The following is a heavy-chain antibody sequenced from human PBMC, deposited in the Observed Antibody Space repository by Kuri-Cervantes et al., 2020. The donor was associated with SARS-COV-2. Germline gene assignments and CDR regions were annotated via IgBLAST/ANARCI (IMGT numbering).Heavy chain of an antibody. D-gene: IGHD3-22*01. V-gene: IGHV4-4*02. Sequence: GSLRLSCAVSGGSISSSNWWSWVRQPPGKGLEWIGEIYHSGSTNYNPSLKSRVTISVDKSKNQFSLKLSSVTAADTAVYYCARAGYYYDSSGFNAFDIWGQGTMVTVSS. CDR2: IYHSGST. J-gene: IGHJ3*02. CDR3: ARAGYYYDSSGFNAFDI. CDR1: GGSISSSNW.